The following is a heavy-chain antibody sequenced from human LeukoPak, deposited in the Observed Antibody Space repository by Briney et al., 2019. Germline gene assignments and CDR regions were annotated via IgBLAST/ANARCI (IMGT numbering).Heavy chain of an antibody. Sequence: SQTLSLTCAISGDSVSSNSAAWNWIRQSPSRGLEWLGRTYYRSKWYNDYAVSVKSRITINPDTSKNQFSLQLNSVTPEDTAVYYCARVFSEYQLLWTAKYAFDIWGPGTMVTVSS. V-gene: IGHV6-1*01. J-gene: IGHJ3*02. CDR1: GDSVSSNSAA. D-gene: IGHD2-2*01. CDR2: TYYRSKWYN. CDR3: ARVFSEYQLLWTAKYAFDI.